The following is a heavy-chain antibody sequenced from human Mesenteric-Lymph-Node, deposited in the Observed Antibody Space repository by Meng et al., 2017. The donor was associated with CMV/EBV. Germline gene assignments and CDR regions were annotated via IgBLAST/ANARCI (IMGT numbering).Heavy chain of an antibody. CDR1: GYTFSDYY. V-gene: IGHV1-2*02. D-gene: IGHD2-2*01. CDR3: ARVSGQGIRTSVFEY. Sequence: ASVKVSCKASGYTFSDYYIYWLRQAPGQGLQWMGWIDNYSGDTKYAQKFQGRATMTRDTSISTAYMEVSRPTSDDTAVYYCARVSGQGIRTSVFEYWGQGTLVTVSS. CDR2: IDNYSGDT. J-gene: IGHJ4*02.